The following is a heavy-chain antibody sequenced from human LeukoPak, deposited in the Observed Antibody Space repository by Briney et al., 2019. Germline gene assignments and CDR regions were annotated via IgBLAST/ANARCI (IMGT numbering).Heavy chain of an antibody. CDR1: GFTFSSYG. J-gene: IGHJ4*02. D-gene: IGHD6-13*01. CDR2: IRYDGSNK. CDR3: ARDAAAGAGVFDY. V-gene: IGHV3-30*02. Sequence: GGSLRLSCAASGFTFSSYGMHWVRQAPGKGLEWVAFIRYDGSNKYYADSVKGRFTISRDNSKNTVFLQMNSLRAEDTAVYYCARDAAAGAGVFDYWGQGTLVTVSS.